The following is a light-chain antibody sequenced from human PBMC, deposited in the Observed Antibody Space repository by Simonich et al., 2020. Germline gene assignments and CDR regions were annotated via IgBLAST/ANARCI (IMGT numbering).Light chain of an antibody. V-gene: IGKV3-11*01. CDR2: EGS. CDR1: QSVTSY. CDR3: QQRSNWPPELT. Sequence: EIVLTQSPANLSLSPGERATLTCRASQSVTSYLAWDQQKPGPAPRLLIYEGSNRATGSPARCRSSRSRTDFSLTISSLGPEVFAFYYGQQRSNWPPELTFGGGTKVEIK. J-gene: IGKJ4*01.